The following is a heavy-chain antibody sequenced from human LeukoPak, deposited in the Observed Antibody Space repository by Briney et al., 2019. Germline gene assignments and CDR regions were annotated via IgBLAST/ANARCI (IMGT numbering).Heavy chain of an antibody. CDR3: ARHLASSSWYPQLGYYYYMDV. D-gene: IGHD6-13*01. CDR2: IYPGDSDT. J-gene: IGHJ6*03. CDR1: GYSFTSYW. Sequence: PGESLKISCKGSGYSFTSYWIGWVRQMPGKGLEWMGIIYPGDSDTRYSPSFQGQVTISADKSISTAYLQWSSLKASDTAMYYCARHLASSSWYPQLGYYYYMDVWGKGTTVTVSS. V-gene: IGHV5-51*01.